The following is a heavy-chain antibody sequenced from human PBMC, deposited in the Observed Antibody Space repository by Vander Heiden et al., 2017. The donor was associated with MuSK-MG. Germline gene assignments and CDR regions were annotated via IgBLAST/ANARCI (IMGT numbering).Heavy chain of an antibody. V-gene: IGHV3-7*01. D-gene: IGHD3-16*01. Sequence: EVQLVESGGGLVQPGGSLRLPCAASGFTFSRYWMSWVRQAPGKGLEWVANIKQDGSERYYVDSVKGRFTISRDNAKNSLYLQMDSLRAEDTAVYYCARWGGNSNCFDYWGQGTLVTVSS. CDR1: GFTFSRYW. CDR2: IKQDGSER. CDR3: ARWGGNSNCFDY. J-gene: IGHJ4*02.